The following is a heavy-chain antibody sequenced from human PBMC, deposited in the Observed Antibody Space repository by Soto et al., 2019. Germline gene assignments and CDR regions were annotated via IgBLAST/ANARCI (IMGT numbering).Heavy chain of an antibody. J-gene: IGHJ4*02. V-gene: IGHV3-15*01. D-gene: IGHD3-22*01. CDR3: TTVHYYDSSGYPVH. Sequence: GGSLRLSCAASGFTFSNAWMSWVRHAPGKGLEWVGRIKSKADGGTTDYAAPVKGRFTISRDDSKNTLYLQMNSLKTEDTAVYYCTTVHYYDSSGYPVHWGQGTLVTVSS. CDR1: GFTFSNAW. CDR2: IKSKADGGTT.